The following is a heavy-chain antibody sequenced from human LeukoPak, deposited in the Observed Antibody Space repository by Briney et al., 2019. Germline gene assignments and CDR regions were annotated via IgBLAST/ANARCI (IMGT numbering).Heavy chain of an antibody. J-gene: IGHJ4*02. Sequence: PSETLSLTCTVSGGSISSSSYYWGWIRQPPGKGLEWIGSIYYSGSTYYNPSLKSRVTISVDTSKNQFSLKLSSVTAADTAVYYCAREPLMTTVTTYYFDYWGQGTLVTVSS. CDR3: AREPLMTTVTTYYFDY. CDR2: IYYSGST. D-gene: IGHD4-17*01. V-gene: IGHV4-39*07. CDR1: GGSISSSSYY.